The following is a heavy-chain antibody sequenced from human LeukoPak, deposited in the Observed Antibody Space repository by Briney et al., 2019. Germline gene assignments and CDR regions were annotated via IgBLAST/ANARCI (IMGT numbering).Heavy chain of an antibody. CDR1: GFTFSDYY. V-gene: IGHV3-11*04. Sequence: PGGSLRLSCAASGFTFSDYYMSWIRQAPRKGLEWVSYISSSGSTIYYADSVKGRFTISRDNAKNSLYLQMNSLRAEDTAVYYCASAILTGYPFDYWGQGTLVTVSS. CDR2: ISSSGSTI. D-gene: IGHD3-9*01. CDR3: ASAILTGYPFDY. J-gene: IGHJ4*02.